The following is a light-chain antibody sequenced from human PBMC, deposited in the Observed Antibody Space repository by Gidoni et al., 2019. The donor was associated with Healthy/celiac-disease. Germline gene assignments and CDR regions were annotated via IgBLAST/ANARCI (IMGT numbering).Light chain of an antibody. CDR3: CSYAGSSTVV. CDR1: SSDVGRYNL. CDR2: EGS. J-gene: IGLJ2*01. Sequence: QSALTQPASVPGSPGQSITIPCPRTSSDVGRYNLVSWYQQHPGKAPKLMIYEGSNRPSGVSNRFSGSKSGNTASLTSSGLQAEDEADYYCCSYAGSSTVVFGGGTKLTVL. V-gene: IGLV2-23*01.